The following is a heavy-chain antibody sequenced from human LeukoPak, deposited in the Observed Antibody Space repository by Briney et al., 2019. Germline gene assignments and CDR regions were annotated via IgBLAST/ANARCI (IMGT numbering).Heavy chain of an antibody. Sequence: SETLSLTCTVSGGSISSYYWSWIRQPPGKGLEWIGYIYYSGSTNYNPSLKSRVTISVDTSKNQFSLKLSSVTAADTAVYYCARRRYYYGFDPWGQGTLVTVSS. J-gene: IGHJ5*02. CDR2: IYYSGST. CDR3: ARRRYYYGFDP. V-gene: IGHV4-59*12. CDR1: GGSISSYY. D-gene: IGHD3-10*01.